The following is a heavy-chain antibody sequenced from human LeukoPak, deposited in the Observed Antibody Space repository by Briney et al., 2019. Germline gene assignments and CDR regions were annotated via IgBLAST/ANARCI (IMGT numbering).Heavy chain of an antibody. J-gene: IGHJ6*02. CDR1: GFTFSSYA. D-gene: IGHD4-11*01. V-gene: IGHV3-30-3*01. Sequence: GRSLRLSCAASGFTFSSYAMHWVRQAPGKGLGWVAVISYDGSNKYYADSVKGRFTISRDNSKNTLYLQMNSLRAEDTAVYYCARTGPDYTYYYYYGMDVWGQGTTVTVSS. CDR3: ARTGPDYTYYYYYGMDV. CDR2: ISYDGSNK.